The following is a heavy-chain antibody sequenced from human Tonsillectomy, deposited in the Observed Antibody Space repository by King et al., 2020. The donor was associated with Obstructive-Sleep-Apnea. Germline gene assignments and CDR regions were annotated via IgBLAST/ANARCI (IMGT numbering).Heavy chain of an antibody. CDR3: ATVAMDLGYCSGGSCYLGY. CDR1: EYTLTELS. V-gene: IGHV1-24*01. D-gene: IGHD2-15*01. Sequence: QLVQSGAEVKKPGASVKVSCNLSEYTLTELSIHWGRQAPGKGLEWMGGFDPEDGETIYAKKFQGRVTMTEDTSTDTAYMELSSLRSEDTAVYYCATVAMDLGYCSGGSCYLGYWGQGTLVTVSS. CDR2: FDPEDGET. J-gene: IGHJ4*02.